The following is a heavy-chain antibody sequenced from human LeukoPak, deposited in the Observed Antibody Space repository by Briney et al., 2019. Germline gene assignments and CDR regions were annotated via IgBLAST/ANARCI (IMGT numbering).Heavy chain of an antibody. Sequence: SETLSLTCTISGGSISSHYWSWIRQPPGKGLEWIGYIYYSGSTNYNPSLKSRVTISVDTPKNQFSLKLSSVTAADTAVYYCASGGTGPFDYWGQGTLVTVSS. J-gene: IGHJ4*02. V-gene: IGHV4-59*11. D-gene: IGHD1-1*01. CDR3: ASGGTGPFDY. CDR1: GGSISSHY. CDR2: IYYSGST.